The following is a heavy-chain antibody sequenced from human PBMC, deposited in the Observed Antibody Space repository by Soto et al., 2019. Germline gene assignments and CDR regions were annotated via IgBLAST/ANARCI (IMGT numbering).Heavy chain of an antibody. CDR1: GFTFSSYA. D-gene: IGHD6-6*01. CDR2: ISSSSSTI. V-gene: IGHV3-48*02. J-gene: IGHJ6*02. CDR3: ARPEYSSSSYGMDV. Sequence: GGSLRLSCAASGFTFSSYAMSWVRQAPGKGLEWVSYISSSSSTIYYADSVKGRFTISRDNAKNSLYLQMNSLRDEDTAVYYCARPEYSSSSYGMDVRGQGTTVTVSS.